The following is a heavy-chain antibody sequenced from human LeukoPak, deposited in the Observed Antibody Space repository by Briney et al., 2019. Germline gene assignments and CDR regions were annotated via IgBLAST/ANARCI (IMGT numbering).Heavy chain of an antibody. CDR2: INHSGST. CDR1: GGSFSGYY. Sequence: SETLSLTCAVYGGSFSGYYWSWIRQPPGKGLEWIGEINHSGSTNYNPSLKSRVTISVDTSKNQFSLKLSPVTAADTAVYYCARSGSSGHFDYWGQGTLVTVSS. D-gene: IGHD3-22*01. J-gene: IGHJ4*02. CDR3: ARSGSSGHFDY. V-gene: IGHV4-34*01.